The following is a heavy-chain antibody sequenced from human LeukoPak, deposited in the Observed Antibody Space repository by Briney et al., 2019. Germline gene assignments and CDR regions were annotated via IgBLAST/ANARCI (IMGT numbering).Heavy chain of an antibody. J-gene: IGHJ5*02. Sequence: ASVKVSCKASGYTFTSYGISWVRQAPGQGLEWMGWISAYNGNTNYAQKFQGRVTMTRDTSISTAYMELSRLRSDDTAVYYCARAEWELSNWFDPWGQGTLVTVSS. CDR2: ISAYNGNT. D-gene: IGHD1-26*01. V-gene: IGHV1-18*01. CDR1: GYTFTSYG. CDR3: ARAEWELSNWFDP.